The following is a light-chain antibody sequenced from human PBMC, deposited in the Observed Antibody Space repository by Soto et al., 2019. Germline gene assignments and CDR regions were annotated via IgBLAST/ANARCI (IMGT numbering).Light chain of an antibody. CDR3: SSYTSSSTLV. CDR2: DVS. V-gene: IGLV2-14*01. J-gene: IGLJ2*01. Sequence: QSVLTQPASVSGSPGQSITISCFGTSSDVGGYNYVSWYQQRPDKAPKLMIYDVSNRPSGVSNRFSGSKSGNTASLTISGLQAEDEANYYCSSYTSSSTLVFGGGTKLTVL. CDR1: SSDVGGYNY.